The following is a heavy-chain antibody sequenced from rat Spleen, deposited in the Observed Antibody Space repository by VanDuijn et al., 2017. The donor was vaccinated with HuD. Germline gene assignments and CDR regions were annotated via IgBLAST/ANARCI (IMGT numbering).Heavy chain of an antibody. J-gene: IGHJ3*01. CDR3: TRAGSSYINWFAY. D-gene: IGHD1-2*01. Sequence: EVQLVESGGGLVQPGRSLKLSCVASGFTFNNYWMAWVRQAPGKGLEWVASITNTGGSTYYLDTVKGRFTISKDNAKTTLYLQMNSLRSEDTATYYCTRAGSSYINWFAYWGQGTLVTVSS. V-gene: IGHV5-31*01. CDR2: ITNTGGST. CDR1: GFTFNNYW.